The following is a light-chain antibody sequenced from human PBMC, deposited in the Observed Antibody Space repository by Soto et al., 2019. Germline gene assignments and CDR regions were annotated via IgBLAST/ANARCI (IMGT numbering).Light chain of an antibody. J-gene: IGKJ3*01. V-gene: IGKV3-20*01. CDR3: HQYGSSPQVT. Sequence: EILLTQSPGTLSLSPGERATLSCRDSQSVSSSYLAWYQQKPGQAPRLLIYGASSRATGIPDRFSGSGSGTDFTLTISRLEPEDFAVSYCHQYGSSPQVTFGPGTKVDIK. CDR1: QSVSSSY. CDR2: GAS.